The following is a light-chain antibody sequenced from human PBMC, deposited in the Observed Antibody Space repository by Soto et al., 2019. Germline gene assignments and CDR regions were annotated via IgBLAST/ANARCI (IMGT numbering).Light chain of an antibody. CDR2: GAS. Sequence: EIVMTQSPGTLSVSPGERAVLSCRASENVNSNLAWYQQKPGQAPRLLIYGASTRATGIPARFSGSGSGTDFTRTISGRQSEDFAVYYCQQYNTWLRTFGKGTQV. J-gene: IGKJ1*01. CDR3: QQYNTWLRT. CDR1: ENVNSN. V-gene: IGKV3-15*01.